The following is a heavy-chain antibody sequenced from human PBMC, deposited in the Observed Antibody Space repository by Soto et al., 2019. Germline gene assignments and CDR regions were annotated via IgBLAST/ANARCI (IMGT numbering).Heavy chain of an antibody. CDR1: GFVFSTYT. V-gene: IGHV3-23*01. Sequence: PGGSLRLSCAASGFVFSTYTMSWVRQAPGKGLEWVSSIGSSGSSTYYADSVKGRFTISRDNSRYTLYLQMNSLRAEDTAVYYCAKGRTLGYYYMDVWGKGTTVTGPS. CDR3: AKGRTLGYYYMDV. D-gene: IGHD3-16*01. CDR2: IGSSGSST. J-gene: IGHJ6*03.